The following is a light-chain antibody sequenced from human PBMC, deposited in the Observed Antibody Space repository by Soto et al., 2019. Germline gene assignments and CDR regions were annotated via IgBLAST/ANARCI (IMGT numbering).Light chain of an antibody. CDR3: SSYTSSSVV. J-gene: IGLJ2*01. Sequence: QSVLTQPPSASGFPGQSVTISCTGTSSDVGYYDYVSWYQQHPGKAPKLVIYEVTKRPSGVSNRFSGSKSGNTASLTISGLQAEDEADYYCSSYTSSSVVFGGGTKLTVL. V-gene: IGLV2-14*01. CDR1: SSDVGYYDY. CDR2: EVT.